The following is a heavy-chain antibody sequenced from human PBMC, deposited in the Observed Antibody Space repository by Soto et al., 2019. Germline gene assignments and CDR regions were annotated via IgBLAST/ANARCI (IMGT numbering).Heavy chain of an antibody. V-gene: IGHV3-53*02. CDR3: AARKPYYDFWSGYHHGGIDY. D-gene: IGHD3-3*01. CDR1: GFTVSSNY. CDR2: IYSGGST. J-gene: IGHJ4*02. Sequence: EVQLVETGGGLIQPGGSLRLSCAASGFTVSSNYMSWVRQAPGKGLEWVSVIYSGGSTYYADSVKGRFTISRDNSKNTLYLQMNSLRAEDTAVYYCAARKPYYDFWSGYHHGGIDYWGQGTLVTVSS.